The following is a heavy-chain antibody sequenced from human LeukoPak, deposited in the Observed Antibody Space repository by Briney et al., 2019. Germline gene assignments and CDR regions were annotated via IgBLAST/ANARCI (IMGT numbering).Heavy chain of an antibody. CDR2: IKCDGSEK. Sequence: QPGRSLRLSCAASGFTFSSSWMHWVCQAPEKGLEWVADIKCDGSEKYYVDSVKGRLTISRDNAKNSLYLQVNSLRAEDTAVYYCARSFHIGYDYFDYWGQGTLVTVSS. D-gene: IGHD5-12*01. V-gene: IGHV3-52*01. CDR3: ARSFHIGYDYFDY. CDR1: GFTFSSSW. J-gene: IGHJ4*02.